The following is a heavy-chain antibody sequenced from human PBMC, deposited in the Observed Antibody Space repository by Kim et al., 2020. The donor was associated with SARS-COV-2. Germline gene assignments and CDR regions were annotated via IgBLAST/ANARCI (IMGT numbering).Heavy chain of an antibody. Sequence: SETLSLSCSVSGSSINTGYSWAWIRQPPGKGLEWIGSLFHGGSTYYSPSLKSRVTISQDTSKNQFSLRLISVTAADTAVYYCARSFLYGGTYSADYWGQGTLVSVSS. J-gene: IGHJ4*02. V-gene: IGHV4-38-2*01. D-gene: IGHD1-26*01. CDR2: LFHGGST. CDR3: ARSFLYGGTYSADY. CDR1: GSSINTGYS.